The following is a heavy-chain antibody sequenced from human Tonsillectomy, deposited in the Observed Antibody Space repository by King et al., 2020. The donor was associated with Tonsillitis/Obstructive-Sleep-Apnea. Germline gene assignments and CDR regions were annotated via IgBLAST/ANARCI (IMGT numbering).Heavy chain of an antibody. J-gene: IGHJ3*02. CDR3: ARGRCSSTSCYPQRI. D-gene: IGHD2-2*01. Sequence: VQLQQWGAGLLKPSETLSLTCAVYGGSFSGYYWSWIRQPPGKGLEWIGEINHSGSTNYNPSLKSRVTISVDTSKNQFSLTLSSVTAADTAVYYCARGRCSSTSCYPQRIWGQGTMVTVSS. V-gene: IGHV4-34*01. CDR1: GGSFSGYY. CDR2: INHSGST.